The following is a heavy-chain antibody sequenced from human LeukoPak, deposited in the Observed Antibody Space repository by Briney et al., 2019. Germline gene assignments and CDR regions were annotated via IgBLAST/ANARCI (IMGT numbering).Heavy chain of an antibody. Sequence: PGGSLRLSCAASGFTFSSYAMSWVRQAPGKGLEWVSAISGSGGSTYYADSVKGRFTISRDNSKNTLYLQMNSLRAEDTAVYYCAKFIENAPTRGLGKWELLRFDPAGQGTLVTVSS. CDR2: ISGSGGST. V-gene: IGHV3-23*01. CDR1: GFTFSSYA. CDR3: AKFIENAPTRGLGKWELLRFDP. D-gene: IGHD1-26*01. J-gene: IGHJ5*02.